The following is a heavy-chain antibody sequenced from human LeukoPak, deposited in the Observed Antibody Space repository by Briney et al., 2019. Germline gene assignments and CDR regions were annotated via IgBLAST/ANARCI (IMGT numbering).Heavy chain of an antibody. Sequence: ASVKVSCKASGYSFTTYGISWVREAPGRGIEWKGWISAYNGKTNYGKKFQGRVTMTTDTSTSTAYMELRSLSSDDTAMYYCAREGKFYDILSGYSSAANWFDPWGQGTLVTVSS. V-gene: IGHV1-18*01. CDR2: ISAYNGKT. CDR3: AREGKFYDILSGYSSAANWFDP. J-gene: IGHJ5*02. CDR1: GYSFTTYG. D-gene: IGHD3-9*01.